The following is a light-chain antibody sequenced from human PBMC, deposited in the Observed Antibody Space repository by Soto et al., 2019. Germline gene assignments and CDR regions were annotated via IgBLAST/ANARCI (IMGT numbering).Light chain of an antibody. CDR3: QQYYSTPQT. J-gene: IGKJ1*01. V-gene: IGKV4-1*01. Sequence: DIVRTQSPDSLAVSLGERATINCKSSQSVLYSSNNKNYLAWYQQKPGQPPRLLIYWASTRESGVPDRFSGSGSGTDFTLTICSLQAEDVAVYYCQQYYSTPQTFGQGTKVEIK. CDR2: WAS. CDR1: QSVLYSSNNKNY.